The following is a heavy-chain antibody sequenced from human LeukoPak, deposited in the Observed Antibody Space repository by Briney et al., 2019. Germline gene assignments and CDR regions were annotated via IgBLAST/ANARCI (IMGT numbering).Heavy chain of an antibody. CDR2: IYYSGSA. CDR1: GGSISSYY. CDR3: ARQRFLEWYFDY. D-gene: IGHD3-3*01. V-gene: IGHV4-59*08. Sequence: SETLSLTCTVSGGSISSYYWSWIRQPPGKGLEWIGYIYYSGSANYNPSLKSRVTISVDTSKNQFSLKLSSVTAADTAVYYCARQRFLEWYFDYWGQGTLVTVSS. J-gene: IGHJ4*02.